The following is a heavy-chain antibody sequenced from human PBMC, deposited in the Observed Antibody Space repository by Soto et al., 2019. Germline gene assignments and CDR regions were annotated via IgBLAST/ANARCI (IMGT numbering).Heavy chain of an antibody. CDR2: ISGRGGSI. D-gene: IGHD5-18*01. Sequence: SLRLSCAASGFHFSSYAMRWVRQAPGKRLERVSAISGRGGSIYYADSVKGRFNMSRDNFKNTLYLQMNSLRAEDTAVYDGAKERIQPWLLDVWGQGTTVTVSS. CDR3: AKERIQPWLLDV. V-gene: IGHV3-23*01. J-gene: IGHJ6*02. CDR1: GFHFSSYA.